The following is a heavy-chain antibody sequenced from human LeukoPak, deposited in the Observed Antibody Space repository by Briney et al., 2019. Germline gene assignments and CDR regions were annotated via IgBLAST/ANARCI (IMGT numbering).Heavy chain of an antibody. D-gene: IGHD5-12*01. CDR1: GFTFSNAW. CDR3: TTTRGPPARGYSGYDSDY. Sequence: GGSLRLSGAASGFTFSNAWMSWVRQAPGKGLEWVGRIKSKTDGGTTDYAAPVKGRFTISRDDSKNTLYLQMNSLKTEDTAVYYCTTTRGPPARGYSGYDSDYWGQGTLVTVSS. V-gene: IGHV3-15*01. CDR2: IKSKTDGGTT. J-gene: IGHJ4*02.